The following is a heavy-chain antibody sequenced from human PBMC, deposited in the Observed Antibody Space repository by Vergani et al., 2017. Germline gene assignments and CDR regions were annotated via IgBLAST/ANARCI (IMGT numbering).Heavy chain of an antibody. D-gene: IGHD2-15*01. CDR3: ARLPCRGSSCHSWXPRMGYFYYDMDV. J-gene: IGHJ6*02. V-gene: IGHV2-5*01. CDR1: GFSLSTSGVG. Sequence: QITLKESGPTLVKPTQTLTLTCTFSGFSLSTSGVGVGWIRQPPGKALEWLALIYWNDDKRYSPSLNNRLTVSKDTSKNQVVLRMTNMDPVDTATYFCARLPCRGSSCHSWXPRMGYFYYDMDVWGQGTTVTVS. CDR2: IYWNDDK.